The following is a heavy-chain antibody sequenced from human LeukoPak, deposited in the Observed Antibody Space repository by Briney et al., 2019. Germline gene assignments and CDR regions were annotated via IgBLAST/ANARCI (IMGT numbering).Heavy chain of an antibody. D-gene: IGHD2-2*01. V-gene: IGHV3-7*03. J-gene: IGHJ4*02. CDR2: IKQDGSEK. CDR3: ARDSDQLYYFDY. CDR1: GFTFSSYW. Sequence: PGGSLRLSCAASGFTFSSYWMSWVRQAPGKGLEWEANIKQDGSEKNYVDSVKGRFTISRDNAKNSLYLQMNSLRAEDTALYYCARDSDQLYYFDYWGQGTLVTVSS.